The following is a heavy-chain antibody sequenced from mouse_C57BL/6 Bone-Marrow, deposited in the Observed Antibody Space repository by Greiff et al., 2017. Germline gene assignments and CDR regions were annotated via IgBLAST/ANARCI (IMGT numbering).Heavy chain of an antibody. Sequence: QVQLKQPGAELVMPGASVKLSCKASGYTFTSYWMHWVKQRPGQGLEWIGEIDPSDSYTNYNQKFKGKSTLTVDKSSSTAYMELRSLTSEDSAVYFCARPSDYYGSSPYWYFDVWGTGTTVTVSS. V-gene: IGHV1-69*01. CDR3: ARPSDYYGSSPYWYFDV. CDR2: IDPSDSYT. D-gene: IGHD1-1*01. J-gene: IGHJ1*03. CDR1: GYTFTSYW.